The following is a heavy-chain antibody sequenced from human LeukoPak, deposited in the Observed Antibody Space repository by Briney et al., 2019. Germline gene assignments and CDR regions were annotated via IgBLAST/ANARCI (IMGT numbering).Heavy chain of an antibody. D-gene: IGHD3-10*01. V-gene: IGHV1-2*02. Sequence: ASVKVSCKASGYTFTSYYMHWVRQAPGQGLEWMGWINPNSGGTNYAQKFQGRVTMTRDTSISTAYMELSRLRSDDTAVYYCAREGSMVRGTYYYYMDVWGKGTTVTISS. J-gene: IGHJ6*03. CDR3: AREGSMVRGTYYYYMDV. CDR1: GYTFTSYY. CDR2: INPNSGGT.